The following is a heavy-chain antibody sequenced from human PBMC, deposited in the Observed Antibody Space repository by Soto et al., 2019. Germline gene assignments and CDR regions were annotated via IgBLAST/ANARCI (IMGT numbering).Heavy chain of an antibody. CDR3: ARGGTTYYYYYGMDV. D-gene: IGHD1-7*01. V-gene: IGHV4-59*08. Sequence: ETLSLTCTVSGGSISSYYWSWIRQPPGKGLEWIGYIYYSGSTNYNPSLKSRVTISVDTSKNQFSLKLSSVTAADTAVYYCARGGTTYYYYYGMDVWGQGTTVTVSS. J-gene: IGHJ6*02. CDR1: GGSISSYY. CDR2: IYYSGST.